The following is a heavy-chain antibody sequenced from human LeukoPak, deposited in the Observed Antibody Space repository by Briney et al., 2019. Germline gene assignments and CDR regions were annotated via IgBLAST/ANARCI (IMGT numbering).Heavy chain of an antibody. D-gene: IGHD4-17*01. Sequence: GGSLRLSCAASGFTFSSYARHWGRQAPGKGLEYVSTISSNGGSRYYAYSLNVRFTISRDHSNHPLFLQIRRLRPQDMAVSYCARDQSARDYGDYLFYYFFGMDFWGQGTTVTVSS. CDR2: ISSNGGSR. CDR3: ARDQSARDYGDYLFYYFFGMDF. CDR1: GFTFSSYA. J-gene: IGHJ6*02. V-gene: IGHV3-64*01.